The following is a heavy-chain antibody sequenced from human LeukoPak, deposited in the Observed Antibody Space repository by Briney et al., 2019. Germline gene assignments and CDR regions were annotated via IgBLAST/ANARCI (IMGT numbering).Heavy chain of an antibody. CDR2: INPNSGGT. CDR1: GYTFTGYY. V-gene: IGHV1-2*02. D-gene: IGHD6-13*01. CDR3: ARVRDSSSWSGFDY. Sequence: ASVKVSCKASGYTFTGYYMHWVRQAPGQGLEWMGWINPNSGGTNYAQKFQGRVTMTRDTSISTAYMELSRLRSDDTAVYYCARVRDSSSWSGFDYWSQGTLVTVSS. J-gene: IGHJ4*02.